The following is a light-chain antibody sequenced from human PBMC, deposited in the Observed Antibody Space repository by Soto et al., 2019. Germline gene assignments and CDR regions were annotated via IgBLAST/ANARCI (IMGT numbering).Light chain of an antibody. CDR2: EAS. V-gene: IGKV3-11*01. CDR3: QQHANWPLT. Sequence: EILLTQSPATLSLSPGERATLSCRASQSVGNNLAWYQQKPGQAPGLLIYEASTSATGIPARFSGSGSGTDFTLTISSLEPEDFAVYYCQQHANWPLTFGGGTKVEIK. J-gene: IGKJ4*01. CDR1: QSVGNN.